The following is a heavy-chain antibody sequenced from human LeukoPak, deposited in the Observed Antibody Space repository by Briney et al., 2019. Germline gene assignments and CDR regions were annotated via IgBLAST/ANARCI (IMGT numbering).Heavy chain of an antibody. J-gene: IGHJ4*02. D-gene: IGHD3-16*02. CDR3: ARLGELSSDDY. CDR1: GYTFTSYD. CDR2: MNPNSGNT. Sequence: GASVKVSCKASGYTFTSYDINWERQATGQGPEWMGWMNPNSGNTGYAQKFRGRVSITRNTSISTAYMELSSLVSEDTAVYYCARLGELSSDDYWGQGTLVTVSS. V-gene: IGHV1-8*03.